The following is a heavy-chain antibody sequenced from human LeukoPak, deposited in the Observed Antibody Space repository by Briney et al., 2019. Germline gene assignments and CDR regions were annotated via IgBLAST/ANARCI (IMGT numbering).Heavy chain of an antibody. CDR1: GFTFRTYW. J-gene: IGHJ3*02. V-gene: IGHV3-7*03. D-gene: IGHD3-10*01. CDR3: AKDKSSGSGRGAFDI. Sequence: GGSLRLSCAASGFTFRTYWMSWVRQAPGKGLEWVANIKQDGNEKYYVDSVKGRFTISRDNAKNSLDLQMNSLRAEDTAVYYCAKDKSSGSGRGAFDIWGQGTMVTVSS. CDR2: IKQDGNEK.